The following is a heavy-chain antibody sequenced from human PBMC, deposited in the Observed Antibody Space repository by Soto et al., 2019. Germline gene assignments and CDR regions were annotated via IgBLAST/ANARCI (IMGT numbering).Heavy chain of an antibody. J-gene: IGHJ3*02. CDR3: AKELAAVDCTHAFDI. D-gene: IGHD6-19*01. CDR1: GFTFSSYA. CDR2: ISGSGGST. Sequence: GGSLRLSCAASGFTFSSYAMSWVRQAPGKGLEWVSAISGSGGSTYYADSVKGRFTISRDNSKNTLYLQMNSLRAEDSSVYYCAKELAAVDCTHAFDIWGQGTMVTVSS. V-gene: IGHV3-23*01.